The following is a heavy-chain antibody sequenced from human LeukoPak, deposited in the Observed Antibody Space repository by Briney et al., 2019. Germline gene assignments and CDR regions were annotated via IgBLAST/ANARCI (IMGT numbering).Heavy chain of an antibody. D-gene: IGHD6-13*01. J-gene: IGHJ3*02. CDR3: ARERYSGTRPHDAFDI. Sequence: ASVKVSCKASGYTFTSCYMHWVRQAPGQGLEWMGIINPSGGSTSYAQKFQGRVTMTRDTSTSTVYMELSSLRSEDTAVYYCARERYSGTRPHDAFDIWGQGTMVTVSS. CDR1: GYTFTSCY. V-gene: IGHV1-46*01. CDR2: INPSGGST.